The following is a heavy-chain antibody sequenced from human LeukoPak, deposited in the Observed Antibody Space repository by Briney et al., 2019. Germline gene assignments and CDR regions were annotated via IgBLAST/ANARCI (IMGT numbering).Heavy chain of an antibody. CDR2: IIPIFGTA. CDR3: ARSGDGYNWYYFDY. Sequence: SVKVSCKASGYTFIGYYMHWVRQDPGQGLEWMGRIIPIFGTANYAQKFQGRVTITTDESTSTAYMELSSLRSEDTAVYYCARSGDGYNWYYFDYWGQGTLVTVSS. V-gene: IGHV1-69*05. D-gene: IGHD5-24*01. CDR1: GYTFIGYY. J-gene: IGHJ4*02.